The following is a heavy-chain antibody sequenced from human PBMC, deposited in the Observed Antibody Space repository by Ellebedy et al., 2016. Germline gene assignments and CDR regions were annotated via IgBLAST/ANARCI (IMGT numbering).Heavy chain of an antibody. CDR1: GFTFSSLA. V-gene: IGHV3-30-3*01. CDR3: ATDRTHLSGDLEN. Sequence: GGSLRLXXAASGFTFSSLAMHWVRQAPGKGLAWLAVISYDGANKNYADSGKGRFTISRDSSKNTLYLQMNNLRVEDTAVYYCATDRTHLSGDLENWGQGTRVTVSS. D-gene: IGHD7-27*01. CDR2: ISYDGANK. J-gene: IGHJ1*01.